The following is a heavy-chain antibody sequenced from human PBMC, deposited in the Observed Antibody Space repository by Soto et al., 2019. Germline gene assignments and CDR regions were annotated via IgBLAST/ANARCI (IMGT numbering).Heavy chain of an antibody. J-gene: IGHJ4*02. CDR3: AKSGLGLWFGESLFFDY. CDR2: ISGSGGST. Sequence: AGGSLRLSCAASGFTFSSYAMSWVRQAPGKGLEWVSAISGSGGSTYYADSVKGRFTISRDNSKNTLYLQMNSLRAEDTAVYYCAKSGLGLWFGESLFFDYWGQGTLVTVSS. CDR1: GFTFSSYA. V-gene: IGHV3-23*01. D-gene: IGHD3-10*01.